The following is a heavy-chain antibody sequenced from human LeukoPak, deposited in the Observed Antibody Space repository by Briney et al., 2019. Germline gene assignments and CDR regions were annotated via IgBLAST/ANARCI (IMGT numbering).Heavy chain of an antibody. CDR3: ARDREGYYDSSGEFDY. D-gene: IGHD3-22*01. V-gene: IGHV4-59*11. Sequence: SETLSLTCTVSGGSISSHYWSWIRQPPGKGLEWIGYIYYSGSTNYNPSLKRRVTISVDTSKNQFSLKLSSVTAADTAVYYCARDREGYYDSSGEFDYWGQGTLVTVSS. J-gene: IGHJ4*02. CDR1: GGSISSHY. CDR2: IYYSGST.